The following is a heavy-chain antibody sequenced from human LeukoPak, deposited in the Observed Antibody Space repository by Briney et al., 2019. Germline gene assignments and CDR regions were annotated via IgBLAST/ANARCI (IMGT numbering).Heavy chain of an antibody. CDR2: IYTSGST. J-gene: IGHJ5*02. CDR3: ARVLAVVPAYWFDP. Sequence: SQTLSLTCTVSGGSISSGSYYWSWIRQPAGKGLEWIGRIYTSGSTNYNPSLKSRVTISVDTSKNQFSLKLSSVTAADTAVYYCARVLAVVPAYWFDPWGQGTLVTVSS. V-gene: IGHV4-61*02. CDR1: GGSISSGSYY. D-gene: IGHD2-2*01.